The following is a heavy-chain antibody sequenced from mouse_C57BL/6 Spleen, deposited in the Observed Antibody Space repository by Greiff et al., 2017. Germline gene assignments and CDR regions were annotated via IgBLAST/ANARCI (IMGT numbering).Heavy chain of an antibody. CDR1: GFSLTSYG. Sequence: QVQLKESGPGLVQPSQSLSITCTVSGFSLTSYGVHWVRQSPGKGLEWLGVIWSGGSTDYNAAFISRLSISKDNSKSQVFFKMNSLQADDTAIYYCARGDYDVSYWYFDVWGTGTTVTVSS. CDR3: ARGDYDVSYWYFDV. D-gene: IGHD2-4*01. V-gene: IGHV2-2*01. J-gene: IGHJ1*03. CDR2: IWSGGST.